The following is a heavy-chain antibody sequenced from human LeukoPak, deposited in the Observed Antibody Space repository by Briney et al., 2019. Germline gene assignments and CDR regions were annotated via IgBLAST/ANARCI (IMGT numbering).Heavy chain of an antibody. CDR3: AAGLGATTADY. J-gene: IGHJ4*02. CDR1: GYTFTGYY. CDR2: INPNSGGT. Sequence: GASVKVSCKASGYTFTGYYMHWVREAPGQGLEWMGWINPNSGGTNYAQKFQGWVTMTRDTSISTAYMELSSLRSEDTAVYYCAAGLGATTADYWGQGTLVTVSS. V-gene: IGHV1-2*04. D-gene: IGHD1-26*01.